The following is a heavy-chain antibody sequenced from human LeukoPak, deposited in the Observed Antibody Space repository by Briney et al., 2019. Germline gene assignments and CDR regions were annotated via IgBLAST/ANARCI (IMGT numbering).Heavy chain of an antibody. J-gene: IGHJ4*02. D-gene: IGHD3-22*01. CDR3: AKDRGFYDTAAYDC. V-gene: IGHV3-23*01. Sequence: PGGSLRLSCAASGFTFSSYAMTWVRQAPGKGLEWVSTISADGGSTYYADSVRGRFTFSRDNSKSTLYLQMNSLRAGDTAVYFCAKDRGFYDTAAYDCWGQGTLVTVSS. CDR1: GFTFSSYA. CDR2: ISADGGST.